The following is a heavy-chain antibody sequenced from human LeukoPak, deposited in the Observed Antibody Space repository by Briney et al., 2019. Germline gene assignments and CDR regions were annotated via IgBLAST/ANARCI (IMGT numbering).Heavy chain of an antibody. CDR3: ARGPNNYKYMDV. V-gene: IGHV1-46*01. Sequence: ASVKVSCKASEYTFTSYYMHWVRQAPGQGLEWMGIINPSGGSTSYAQKFQGRVTITRNTSITTAFMELSSLRSEGTAVYYCARGPNNYKYMDVWGKGSTVTVSS. J-gene: IGHJ6*03. CDR1: EYTFTSYY. CDR2: INPSGGST. D-gene: IGHD4/OR15-4a*01.